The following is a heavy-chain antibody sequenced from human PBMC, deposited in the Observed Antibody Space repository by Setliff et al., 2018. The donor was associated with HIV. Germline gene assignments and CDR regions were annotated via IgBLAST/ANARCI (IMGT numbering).Heavy chain of an antibody. CDR3: ARGAYSSIWFSQGLNAFDI. J-gene: IGHJ3*02. Sequence: SVKVSCKTSGDTLSSYAITWVRQAPGQGLEWMGRIIPIFGTADYAQKFQGRVTLTADESTSIAYMELRSLSSDDTAVYYWARGAYSSIWFSQGLNAFDIWGQGTMVTVSS. V-gene: IGHV1-69*13. CDR1: GDTLSSYA. CDR2: IIPIFGTA. D-gene: IGHD6-13*01.